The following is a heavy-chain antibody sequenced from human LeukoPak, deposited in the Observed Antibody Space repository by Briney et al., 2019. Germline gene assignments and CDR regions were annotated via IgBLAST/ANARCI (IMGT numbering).Heavy chain of an antibody. CDR3: ERRGMDYYDRSGDFSFDY. D-gene: IGHD3-22*01. Sequence: GESLKISCKGSGYSFTSYWIGWVRQMPGKGLEWMGIIYPGDSDTRYSPSFQGQVTISADKSISTAYLQWSSLKASDTAMYYCERRGMDYYDRSGDFSFDYWGQGTLVTVSS. J-gene: IGHJ4*02. CDR1: GYSFTSYW. V-gene: IGHV5-51*01. CDR2: IYPGDSDT.